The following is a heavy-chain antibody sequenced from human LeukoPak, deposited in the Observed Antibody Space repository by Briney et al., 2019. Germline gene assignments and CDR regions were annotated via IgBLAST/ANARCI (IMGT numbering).Heavy chain of an antibody. CDR2: ISSSSSYI. Sequence: PGGSLRLSCAASGFTFSSYSMNWVRQAPGKGLEWVSSISSSSSYIYYADSVKGRFTISRDNAKNSLYLQMNSLRAEDTAVYYCAKDVEVGPNYYYYYGMDVWGQGTTVTVSS. CDR1: GFTFSSYS. CDR3: AKDVEVGPNYYYYYGMDV. D-gene: IGHD3-10*01. V-gene: IGHV3-21*01. J-gene: IGHJ6*02.